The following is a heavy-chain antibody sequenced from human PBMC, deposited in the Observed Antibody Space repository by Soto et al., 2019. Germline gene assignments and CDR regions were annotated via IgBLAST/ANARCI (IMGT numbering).Heavy chain of an antibody. CDR3: AREGYDDYNWFDP. CDR1: GGSISSGGYY. D-gene: IGHD4-17*01. J-gene: IGHJ5*02. V-gene: IGHV4-31*03. CDR2: IYYSGST. Sequence: SETLSLTCTVSGGSISSGGYYWSWIRQHPGKGLEWIGYIYYSGSTYYNPSLKSRVTISVDTSKNQFSLKLSSVTAADTAVYYCAREGYDDYNWFDPWGQGTLVTVSS.